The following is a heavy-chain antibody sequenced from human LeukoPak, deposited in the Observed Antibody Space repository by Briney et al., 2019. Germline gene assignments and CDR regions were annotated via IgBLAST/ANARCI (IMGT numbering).Heavy chain of an antibody. CDR3: ARMSGGSSKWFDP. D-gene: IGHD2-15*01. CDR1: GYTFTSYY. Sequence: ASVKVSCKASGYTFTSYYMHWVRQAPGQGLEWMGIIDPSGGSTSYAQKFQGRVTMTRNTSIRTAYMELSSLRSEDTAVYYCARMSGGSSKWFDPWGQGTLVTVSS. V-gene: IGHV1-46*01. CDR2: IDPSGGST. J-gene: IGHJ5*02.